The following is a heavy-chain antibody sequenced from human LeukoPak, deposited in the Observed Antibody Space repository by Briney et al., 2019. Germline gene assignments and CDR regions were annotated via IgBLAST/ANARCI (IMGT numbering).Heavy chain of an antibody. V-gene: IGHV4-34*01. CDR1: GGSFSGYY. J-gene: IGHJ4*02. Sequence: NPSETLSLTCAVYGGSFSGYYWSWIRQPPGKGLEWIGEINHSGSTNYNPSLKSRVTISVDTSKNQFSLKLSSVTAADTAVYYCARALCSSTSCYTSPYYFDYWGQGTLVTVSS. CDR3: ARALCSSTSCYTSPYYFDY. D-gene: IGHD2-2*02. CDR2: INHSGST.